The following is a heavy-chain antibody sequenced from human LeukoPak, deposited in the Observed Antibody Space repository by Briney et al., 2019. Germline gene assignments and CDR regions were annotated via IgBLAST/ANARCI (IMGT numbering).Heavy chain of an antibody. D-gene: IGHD3-22*01. CDR1: GDSISSYY. CDR3: ARGVYYDSSGYYLYYFDY. V-gene: IGHV4-59*01. J-gene: IGHJ4*02. Sequence: PSETLSLTCTVSGDSISSYYWSWIRQPPGKGLEWIGYIYYSGSTNYNPSLKSRVTISVDTSKNQVSLKLSSVTAADTAVYYCARGVYYDSSGYYLYYFDYWGQGTLVTVSS. CDR2: IYYSGST.